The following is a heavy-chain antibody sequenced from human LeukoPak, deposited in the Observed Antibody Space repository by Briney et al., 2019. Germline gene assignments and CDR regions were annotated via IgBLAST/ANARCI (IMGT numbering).Heavy chain of an antibody. CDR2: IIGSGGST. D-gene: IGHD3-22*01. J-gene: IGHJ3*02. CDR1: GFTFSSYA. CDR3: AKLRIVVVPGAFDI. Sequence: GGSLRLSCAASGFTFSSYAMSWVRQAPRKWLEAVSAIIGSGGSTYYADSVKGRFTISRDNSKNTLYLQMNSLRAEDTAVYYCAKLRIVVVPGAFDIWGQGTMVTVSS. V-gene: IGHV3-23*01.